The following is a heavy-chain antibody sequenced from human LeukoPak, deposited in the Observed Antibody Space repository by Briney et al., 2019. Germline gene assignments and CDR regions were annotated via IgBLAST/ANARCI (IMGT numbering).Heavy chain of an antibody. CDR2: ISYDGSNK. D-gene: IGHD1-7*01. CDR1: GFTFSSYS. J-gene: IGHJ2*01. V-gene: IGHV3-30*04. CDR3: AKTGTTMSRNWYFDL. Sequence: GGSLRLSCAASGFTFSSYSMHWVRQAPGKRLEWLAVISYDGSNKFYADSVKGRFTISRDNSKNTLYLQMNSLRAEDTAVYYCAKTGTTMSRNWYFDLWGRGTLVTVSS.